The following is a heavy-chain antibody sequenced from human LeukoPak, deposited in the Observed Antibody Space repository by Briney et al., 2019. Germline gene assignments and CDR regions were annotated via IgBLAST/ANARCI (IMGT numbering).Heavy chain of an antibody. CDR3: ARTPPMEGYMDV. J-gene: IGHJ6*03. CDR1: GYTFTSYY. CDR2: INPSGGST. D-gene: IGHD2-8*01. Sequence: ASVKVSCKASGYTFTSYYMHWVRQAPGQGLEWMGIINPSGGSTSYAQKFQGRVTMTRDTSTSTVYMELSSLRSEDTAVYYCARTPPMEGYMDVWGKGTTVTISS. V-gene: IGHV1-46*01.